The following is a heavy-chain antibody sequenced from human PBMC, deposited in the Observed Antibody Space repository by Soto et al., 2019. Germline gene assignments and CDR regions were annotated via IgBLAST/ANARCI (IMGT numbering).Heavy chain of an antibody. CDR1: GGSISSYY. V-gene: IGHV4-59*01. D-gene: IGHD6-19*01. CDR2: IYYSGST. J-gene: IGHJ5*02. CDR3: ARTGQYSSGWKYNWFDP. Sequence: LSLTCTVSGGSISSYYWSWIRQPPGKGLEWIGYIYYSGSTNYNPSLKSRVTISVDTSKNQFSLKLSSVTAADTAVYYCARTGQYSSGWKYNWFDPLGRGTLVTVSS.